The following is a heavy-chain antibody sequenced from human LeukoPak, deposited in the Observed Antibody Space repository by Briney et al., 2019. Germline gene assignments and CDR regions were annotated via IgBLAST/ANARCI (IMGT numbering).Heavy chain of an antibody. J-gene: IGHJ4*02. CDR1: GFTFSSYS. CDR3: ARVHRITMIVERGMDY. CDR2: ISSSSSTI. V-gene: IGHV3-48*02. Sequence: GGSLRLSCAASGFTFSSYSMNWVRQAPGKGLEWVSYISSSSSTIYYADSVKGRFTISRDNAKNSLYLQMNSLRDEDTAVYYCARVHRITMIVERGMDYWGQGTLVTVSS. D-gene: IGHD3-22*01.